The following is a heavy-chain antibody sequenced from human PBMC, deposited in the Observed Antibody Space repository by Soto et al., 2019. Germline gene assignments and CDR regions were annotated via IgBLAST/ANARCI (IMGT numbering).Heavy chain of an antibody. V-gene: IGHV1-69*06. CDR2: IIPIFGTA. Sequence: ASVKVSFKASGCTFSSYALRWVRPAPGQGLEVMGVIIPIFGTANYAQKFQGRVTITADKSTSTAYIELSSLRSEDTAVYYCARYRYCSGGSCYPRQDDYYVMDVWGQGTTVTVSS. CDR3: ARYRYCSGGSCYPRQDDYYVMDV. CDR1: GCTFSSYA. J-gene: IGHJ6*02. D-gene: IGHD2-15*01.